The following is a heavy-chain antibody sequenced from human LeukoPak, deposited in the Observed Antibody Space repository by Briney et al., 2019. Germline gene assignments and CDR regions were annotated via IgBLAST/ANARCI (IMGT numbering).Heavy chain of an antibody. CDR3: ARQNWRRDLDY. D-gene: IGHD1-1*01. V-gene: IGHV4-61*02. J-gene: IGHJ4*02. CDR2: IYAGGRS. CDR1: NVSISSGSHY. Sequence: SETLSLTCTVSNVSISSGSHYWNWIRQPAGKGLERIGRIYAGGRSNYNPSLRSRVTISVNTSKNQFSLKLSSVTAADTAVYYCARQNWRRDLDYWGQGTLVTVSS.